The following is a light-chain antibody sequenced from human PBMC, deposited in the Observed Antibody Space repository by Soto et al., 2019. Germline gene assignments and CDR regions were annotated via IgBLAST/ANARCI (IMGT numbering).Light chain of an antibody. Sequence: QSVLTQPPSASGTPGQRVTISCSGGTSNIGSKYVYWYQQLPGTAPKLLIYDDKLRPSGVPDRFSGSKSGTSASLAISGLRSEDEADYYCAAWDDSLGGRVVFGGGTKLTV. CDR2: DDK. J-gene: IGLJ2*01. CDR3: AAWDDSLGGRVV. CDR1: TSNIGSKY. V-gene: IGLV1-47*02.